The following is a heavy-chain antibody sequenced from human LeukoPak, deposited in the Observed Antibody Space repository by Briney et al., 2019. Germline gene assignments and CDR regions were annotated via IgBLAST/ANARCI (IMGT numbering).Heavy chain of an antibody. V-gene: IGHV3-23*01. CDR3: AKGAAFAASWYLDY. J-gene: IGHJ4*02. CDR1: GFTFSSFA. Sequence: GGSLRLSCAASGFTFSSFAMTWVRQASGKGLEWVSAITGSGVSTYYAGSVKGRFTISRDNSKNTVYLHMNSLRGEDTAVCYCAKGAAFAASWYLDYWGQGTLVAVSS. D-gene: IGHD6-13*01. CDR2: ITGSGVST.